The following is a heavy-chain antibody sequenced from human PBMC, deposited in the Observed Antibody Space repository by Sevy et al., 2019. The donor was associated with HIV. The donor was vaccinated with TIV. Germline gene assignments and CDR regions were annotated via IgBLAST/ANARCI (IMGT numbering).Heavy chain of an antibody. J-gene: IGHJ4*02. CDR3: ARDFCSGGSCYSAFLY. V-gene: IGHV1-3*04. CDR2: VNTASGDT. Sequence: ASVKVSCKGSGYTFNNYIIYWVRQAPGQSLEWMGWVNTASGDTKYSQKFQGRVIITTDTSARTVYMELNNLRSEDTAFYFCARDFCSGGSCYSAFLYWGQGTLVTVSS. D-gene: IGHD2-15*01. CDR1: GYTFNNYI.